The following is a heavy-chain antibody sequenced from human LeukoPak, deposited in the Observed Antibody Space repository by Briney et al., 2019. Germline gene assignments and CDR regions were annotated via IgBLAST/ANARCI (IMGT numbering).Heavy chain of an antibody. V-gene: IGHV3-30*02. D-gene: IGHD5-12*01. J-gene: IGHJ4*02. Sequence: PGGSLRLSCAASGFTFSSYGMHWVRQAPGEGLQWVAFIRFDGSNTYYADSMKGRFTISRDNSKNTLYLQMNSLRAEDTAVYYCAKDHKRGYTGYYFDHWGQGTLVTVPS. CDR3: AKDHKRGYTGYYFDH. CDR1: GFTFSSYG. CDR2: IRFDGSNT.